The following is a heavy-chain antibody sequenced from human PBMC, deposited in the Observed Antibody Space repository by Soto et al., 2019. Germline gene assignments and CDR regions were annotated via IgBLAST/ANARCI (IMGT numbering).Heavy chain of an antibody. J-gene: IGHJ4*02. V-gene: IGHV3-23*01. CDR2: ISGSGGGT. Sequence: VHLLESGGGLVQPGGSLRLSCAASGFTFSSYAMTWVRQPPGKGLEWVSVISGSGGGTYYADSVKGRFTISRDNSKNTLYLQMHSLRAEDTAVYYCAKDKEGVDYFDYWGQGTLVTVSS. CDR3: AKDKEGVDYFDY. CDR1: GFTFSSYA.